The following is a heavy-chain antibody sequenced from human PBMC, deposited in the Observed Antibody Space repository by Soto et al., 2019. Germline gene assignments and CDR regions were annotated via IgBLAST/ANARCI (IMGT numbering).Heavy chain of an antibody. V-gene: IGHV3-23*01. CDR2: ISGSGGST. CDR3: AKDHYDFWSGYYSPHFDY. Sequence: PGGSLRLSCAASGFTFSSYAMSWVRQAPGKGLEWVSAISGSGGSTYYADSVKGRFTISRGNSKNTLYLQMNSLRAEDTAVYYCAKDHYDFWSGYYSPHFDYWGQGTLVTVSS. CDR1: GFTFSSYA. J-gene: IGHJ4*02. D-gene: IGHD3-3*01.